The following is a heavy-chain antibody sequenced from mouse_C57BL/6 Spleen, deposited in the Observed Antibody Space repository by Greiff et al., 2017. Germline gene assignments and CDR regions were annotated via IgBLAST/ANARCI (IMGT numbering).Heavy chain of an antibody. CDR1: GFNIKDDY. V-gene: IGHV14-4*01. CDR3: TTYYDYDGAVAY. CDR2: IDPENGDT. D-gene: IGHD2-4*01. Sequence: EVQLVESGAELVRPGASVKLSCTASGFNIKDDYMHWVKQRPEQGLEWIGWIDPENGDTEYATKFQGKATITADTSSNTAYLQLSSLTSEDSAVYYCTTYYDYDGAVAYWGQGTLVTVSA. J-gene: IGHJ3*01.